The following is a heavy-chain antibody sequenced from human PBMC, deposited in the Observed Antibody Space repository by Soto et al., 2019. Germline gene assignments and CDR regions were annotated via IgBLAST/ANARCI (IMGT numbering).Heavy chain of an antibody. CDR3: TPIYYDGSGSTAY. Sequence: GGSLRLSCAASGFTFSGSAIHWVRQASGKGLEWVGRIRSKANSYATAYAASVKGRFTISRDDSKNTAYLQMNSLKTEDTAVYYCTPIYYDGSGSTAYWGQGTLVTVSS. V-gene: IGHV3-73*01. CDR1: GFTFSGSA. J-gene: IGHJ4*02. D-gene: IGHD3-10*01. CDR2: IRSKANSYAT.